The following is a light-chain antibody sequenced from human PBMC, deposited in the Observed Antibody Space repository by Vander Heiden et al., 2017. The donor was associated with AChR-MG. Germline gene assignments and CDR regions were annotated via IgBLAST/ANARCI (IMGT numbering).Light chain of an antibody. CDR2: DAS. Sequence: DIQMTQSPSTLSASVGDRVTIPCRASQSISRWVAWYQQKPGKAPKLLIYDASSLESGVPSRFSGSGSGTEFTLTISNLQPDDFATYYCQQYNSYWTFGHGTKVEIK. CDR1: QSISRW. V-gene: IGKV1-5*01. CDR3: QQYNSYWT. J-gene: IGKJ1*01.